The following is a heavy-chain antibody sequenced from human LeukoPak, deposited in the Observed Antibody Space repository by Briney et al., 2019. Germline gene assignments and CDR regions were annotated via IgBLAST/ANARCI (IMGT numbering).Heavy chain of an antibody. CDR1: GFTFSSYA. V-gene: IGHV3-66*01. CDR2: IYSDGST. J-gene: IGHJ4*02. CDR3: ARGVDY. Sequence: PGGSLRLSCAVSGFTFSSYAMSWVRQAPGKGLEWVSVIYSDGSTYYADSVKGRFTISRDNSKNTLYLQMNSLRAEDTAVYYCARGVDYWGQGTLVTVSS.